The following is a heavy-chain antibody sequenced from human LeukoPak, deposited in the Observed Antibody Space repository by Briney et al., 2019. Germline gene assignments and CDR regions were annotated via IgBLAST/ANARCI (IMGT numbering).Heavy chain of an antibody. J-gene: IGHJ3*02. CDR1: GYTFTSYG. D-gene: IGHD2-21*02. V-gene: IGHV1-18*01. CDR3: ASGSAYCGGDCYPPYDAFDI. Sequence: GASVKVSCKASGYTFTSYGISWVRQAPGQGLEWMGWISAYNGNTNYAQKLQGRVTMTTDTSTSTAYMELRSLRSDDTAVYYCASGSAYCGGDCYPPYDAFDIWGQGTMVTVSS. CDR2: ISAYNGNT.